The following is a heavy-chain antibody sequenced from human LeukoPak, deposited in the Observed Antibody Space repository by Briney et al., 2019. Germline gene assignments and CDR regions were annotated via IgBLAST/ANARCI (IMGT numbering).Heavy chain of an antibody. J-gene: IGHJ5*02. CDR3: ARDRQGQQQLVRWFDP. D-gene: IGHD6-13*01. Sequence: GGSLRLSCAASGFTFSSYAMHWVRQAPGKGLEWVAAISYDGSNKYYADSVKDRFTISRDNSKNTLYLQMNSLRAEDTAVYYCARDRQGQQQLVRWFDPWGQGTLVTVSS. V-gene: IGHV3-30-3*01. CDR2: ISYDGSNK. CDR1: GFTFSSYA.